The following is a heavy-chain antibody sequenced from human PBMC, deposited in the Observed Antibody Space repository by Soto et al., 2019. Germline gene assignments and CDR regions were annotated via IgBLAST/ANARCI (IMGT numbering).Heavy chain of an antibody. D-gene: IGHD3-10*01. J-gene: IGHJ5*02. CDR3: ARGQRPYVSGPYSPWFDP. Sequence: QVQLQESGTGLVKPSETLSLTCAVSGGSISTLYWTWIRQPPGKGPQYIGAISYSGSTSYNPSLKGRVTISVDTSKNEFSLKLTSVTAADTAVYYCARGQRPYVSGPYSPWFDPWGQGILVTVSS. CDR2: ISYSGST. CDR1: GGSISTLY. V-gene: IGHV4-59*11.